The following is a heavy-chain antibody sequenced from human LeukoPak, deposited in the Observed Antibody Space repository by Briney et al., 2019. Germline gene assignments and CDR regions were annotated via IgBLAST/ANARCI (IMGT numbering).Heavy chain of an antibody. D-gene: IGHD5-24*01. CDR2: ISGDGGST. Sequence: GGSLRLSCAASGFTFDDYAMHWVRQAPGKGLEWVSLISGDGGSTYYADSVKGRFAISRDNSKNSLYLQMNSLRTEDTALYYRTNAGLEAFEIWGQGTMVTVSS. CDR1: GFTFDDYA. J-gene: IGHJ3*02. V-gene: IGHV3-43*02. CDR3: TNAGLEAFEI.